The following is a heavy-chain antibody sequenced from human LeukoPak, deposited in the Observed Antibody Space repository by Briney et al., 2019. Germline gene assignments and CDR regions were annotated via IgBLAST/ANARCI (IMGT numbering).Heavy chain of an antibody. V-gene: IGHV4-61*02. CDR1: GGSISSGSYY. CDR3: ARDANTGQTYYDFWSGSIPNMDV. Sequence: SPSETLSLTCTVSGGSISSGSYYWSWIRQPAGKGLEWIGRIYTSGSTNYNPSLKSRVTISVNTSKNQFSLKLSSVTAADTAVYYCARDANTGQTYYDFWSGSIPNMDVWGKGTTVTVSS. D-gene: IGHD3-3*01. CDR2: IYTSGST. J-gene: IGHJ6*03.